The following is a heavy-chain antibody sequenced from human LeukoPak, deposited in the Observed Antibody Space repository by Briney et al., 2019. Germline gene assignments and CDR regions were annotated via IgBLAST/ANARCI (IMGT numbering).Heavy chain of an antibody. Sequence: SETLSLTCTVSGRSISSSSYYWRWIRQPPAKGLEWIGSIYYSGSTYYNPSLKSRVTISVDTSKNQFSLKLSSVTAADTAVYYCAIGGNTPIDYWGQGTLVTVSS. J-gene: IGHJ4*02. V-gene: IGHV4-39*01. CDR3: AIGGNTPIDY. D-gene: IGHD4-23*01. CDR2: IYYSGST. CDR1: GRSISSSSYY.